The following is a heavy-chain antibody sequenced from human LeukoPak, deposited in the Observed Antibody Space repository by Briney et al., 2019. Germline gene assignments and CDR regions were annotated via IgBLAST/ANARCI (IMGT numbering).Heavy chain of an antibody. CDR1: GGSFSDYY. Sequence: SETLSLTCSVYGGSFSDYYWTWIRQAPGKGLEWIGEINHSGSTNYNPSLKSRVTISVDTSKNQFSLKLSSVTAADTAVYYCARVRSYGDLFDPWGQGTQVTVSS. D-gene: IGHD4-17*01. CDR2: INHSGST. V-gene: IGHV4-34*01. J-gene: IGHJ5*02. CDR3: ARVRSYGDLFDP.